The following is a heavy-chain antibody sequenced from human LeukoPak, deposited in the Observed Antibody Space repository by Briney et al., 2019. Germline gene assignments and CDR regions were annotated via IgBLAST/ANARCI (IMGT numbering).Heavy chain of an antibody. CDR3: ARANGDGYSYGFDY. D-gene: IGHD5-18*01. CDR2: INASGGST. J-gene: IGHJ4*02. CDR1: GYTFTSYY. V-gene: IGHV1-46*01. Sequence: GASVTVSCKASGYTFTSYYKHWVRQAPGQGLEGMGIINASGGSTSYAQKFQGRVTMTRDTSTSTVYMELSSLRSEDTAVYYCARANGDGYSYGFDYWGQGTLVTVSS.